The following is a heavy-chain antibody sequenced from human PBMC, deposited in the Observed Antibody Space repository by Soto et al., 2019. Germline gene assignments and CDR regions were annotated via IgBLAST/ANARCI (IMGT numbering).Heavy chain of an antibody. V-gene: IGHV4-59*08. CDR1: GGSISSYY. CDR2: IYYSGST. CDR3: AGQDFVVVPAAFDP. J-gene: IGHJ5*02. D-gene: IGHD2-2*01. Sequence: QVQLQESGPGLVKPSETLSLTCTVSGGSISSYYWSWIRQPPGKGLEWIGYIYYSGSTNYNPSLKGRGTISGDTSKNQFPLELGSVTAADTAGYYCAGQDFVVVPAAFDPWGQGTLVTVSS.